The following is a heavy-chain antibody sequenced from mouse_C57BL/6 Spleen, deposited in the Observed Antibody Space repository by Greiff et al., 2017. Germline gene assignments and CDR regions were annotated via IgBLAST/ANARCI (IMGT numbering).Heavy chain of an antibody. CDR2: ISYDGSN. J-gene: IGHJ4*01. V-gene: IGHV3-6*01. Sequence: EVQLVESGPGLVKPSQSLSLTCSVTGYSITSGYYWNWIRQFPGNKLEWMGYISYDGSNNYNPSLKNRISITRDTSKSQFFLKLNSVTTEDTATYYCAREGIGGYAMDYWGQGTSVTVSS. CDR3: AREGIGGYAMDY. CDR1: GYSITSGYY.